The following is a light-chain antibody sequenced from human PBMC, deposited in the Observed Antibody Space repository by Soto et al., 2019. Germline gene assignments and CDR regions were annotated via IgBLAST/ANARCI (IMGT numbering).Light chain of an antibody. Sequence: DIQMTQFPNSLPASLGDRVIITCRASQSFDNYLNWYQQKPGKAPTLLLYARSLLPPEVPSRFIGTGSGTDFTLTITQIQPDDFTTYIRQQCHRAPYAFGQGTPVE. V-gene: IGKV1-39*01. CDR1: QSFDNY. CDR3: QQCHRAPYA. CDR2: ARS. J-gene: IGKJ2*01.